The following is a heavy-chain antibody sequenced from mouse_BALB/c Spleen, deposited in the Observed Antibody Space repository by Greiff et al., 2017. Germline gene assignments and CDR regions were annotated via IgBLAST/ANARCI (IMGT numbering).Heavy chain of an antibody. CDR1: GYTFTSYW. Sequence: LQQPGSELVRPGASVKLSCKASGYTFTSYWMHWVKQRHGQGLEWIGNIYPGSGSTNYDEKFKSKGTLTVDTSSSTAYMHLSSLTSEDSAVYYCTRGGSSSWFAYWGQGTLVTVSA. J-gene: IGHJ3*01. CDR2: IYPGSGST. D-gene: IGHD1-1*01. CDR3: TRGGSSSWFAY. V-gene: IGHV1S22*01.